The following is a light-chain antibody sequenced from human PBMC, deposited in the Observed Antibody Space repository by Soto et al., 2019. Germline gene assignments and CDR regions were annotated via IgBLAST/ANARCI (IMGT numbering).Light chain of an antibody. J-gene: IGKJ5*01. V-gene: IGKV3-11*01. CDR3: QQRSNWPLT. CDR1: ESVRSSY. CDR2: DAS. Sequence: EIVMTQSPATLSVSPGERATLSCRASESVRSSYLARYQQKPGQAPRLLIYDASNRATGIPARFSGSGSGTDLTLTISSLEPEDFAVYYCQQRSNWPLTFGQGTRLEIK.